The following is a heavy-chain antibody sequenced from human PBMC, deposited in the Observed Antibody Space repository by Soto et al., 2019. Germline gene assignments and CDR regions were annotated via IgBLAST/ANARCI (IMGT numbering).Heavy chain of an antibody. V-gene: IGHV4-31*03. CDR2: IYYSGST. Sequence: QVQLQESGPGLVKPSQTLSLTCTVSGGSISSGGYYWSWIRQNPVKGLEWIGYIYYSGSTYYNPSLKSRVTISMDTSQNQFSVKLSSVTASDTGVYYCAKGDKWESLLDYWGQGTLVTVSS. D-gene: IGHD1-26*01. CDR3: AKGDKWESLLDY. CDR1: GGSISSGGYY. J-gene: IGHJ4*02.